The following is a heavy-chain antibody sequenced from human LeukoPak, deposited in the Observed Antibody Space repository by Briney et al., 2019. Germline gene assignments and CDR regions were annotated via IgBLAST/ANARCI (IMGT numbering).Heavy chain of an antibody. Sequence: GGSLRLSCAASAFTFSEYAMNWVRQAPGKGLEWVSHIGGGGDDTEYADSVKGHFTVSRDNSKNMMYLQMNSLRAEDTAVYYCVKDAVERNGVFDSFDIWGQGAMVIVSS. V-gene: IGHV3-23*01. D-gene: IGHD2-8*01. J-gene: IGHJ3*02. CDR3: VKDAVERNGVFDSFDI. CDR2: IGGGGDDT. CDR1: AFTFSEYA.